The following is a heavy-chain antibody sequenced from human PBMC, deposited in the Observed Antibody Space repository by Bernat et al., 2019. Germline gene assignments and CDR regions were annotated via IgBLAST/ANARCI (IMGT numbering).Heavy chain of an antibody. CDR3: ARLPNRLIAARYYFDY. CDR1: GGSISSSSYY. Sequence: QLQLQESGLGLVKPSETLSLTCTVSGGSISSSSYYWGWIRQPPGKGLEWIGSIYYSGSTYYNPSLKSRVTISVDTSKNQFSLKLSSVTAADTAVYYCARLPNRLIAARYYFDYWGQGTLVTVSS. J-gene: IGHJ4*02. D-gene: IGHD6-6*01. V-gene: IGHV4-39*01. CDR2: IYYSGST.